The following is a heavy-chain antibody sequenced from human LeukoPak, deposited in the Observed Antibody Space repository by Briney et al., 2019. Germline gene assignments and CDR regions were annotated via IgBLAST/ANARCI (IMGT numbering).Heavy chain of an antibody. J-gene: IGHJ4*02. CDR2: IYPGDSDT. Sequence: GESPKISCKGSGYSFTSYWIGWVRQMPGKGLEWMGIIYPGDSDTRYSPSFQGQVTISADKSISTAYLQWSSLKASDTAMYYCARLERYSGSFSNWFDYWGQGTLVTVSS. CDR1: GYSFTSYW. V-gene: IGHV5-51*01. D-gene: IGHD1-26*01. CDR3: ARLERYSGSFSNWFDY.